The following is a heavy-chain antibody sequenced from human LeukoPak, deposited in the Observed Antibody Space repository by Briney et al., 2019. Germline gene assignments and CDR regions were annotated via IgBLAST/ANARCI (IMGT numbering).Heavy chain of an antibody. J-gene: IGHJ3*02. D-gene: IGHD3-10*01. CDR3: ARDGSGSYPLAFGI. CDR1: GGSFSGYY. CDR2: INHSGST. V-gene: IGHV4-34*01. Sequence: KPSETLSLTCAVYGGSFSGYYWSWIRQPPGKGLEWIGEINHSGSTNYNPSLKSRVTISVDTSKNQFSLKLSSVTAADTAVYYCARDGSGSYPLAFGIWGQGTMVTVSS.